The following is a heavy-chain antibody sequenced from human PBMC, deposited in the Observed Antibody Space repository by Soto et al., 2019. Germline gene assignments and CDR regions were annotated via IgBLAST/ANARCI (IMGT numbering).Heavy chain of an antibody. J-gene: IGHJ5*02. Sequence: PSETLSLTCTVSGGSISRSSYYWGWIRQPPGKGLEWIGSIYYSGSTYYNPSLKSRVTISVDTSKNQFSLKLSSVTAADTAVYYCARHELNWFDPWGQGTLVTV. CDR3: ARHELNWFDP. CDR1: GGSISRSSYY. CDR2: IYYSGST. V-gene: IGHV4-39*01. D-gene: IGHD1-7*01.